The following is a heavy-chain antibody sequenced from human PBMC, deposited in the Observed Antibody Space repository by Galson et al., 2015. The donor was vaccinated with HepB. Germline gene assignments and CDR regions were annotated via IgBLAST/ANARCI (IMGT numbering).Heavy chain of an antibody. Sequence: SLRLSCATSGFTLSNNAMSWVRQAPGKGLEWVAAMDGGGDGTNYADSVKGRFIVSRDNSKNTLFLRMNRLRAEDTAVYYCARGAVAGTFVPTFFDIWGRGTLVTVSS. D-gene: IGHD6-19*01. CDR3: ARGAVAGTFVPTFFDI. CDR2: MDGGGDGT. J-gene: IGHJ2*01. CDR1: GFTLSNNA. V-gene: IGHV3-23*01.